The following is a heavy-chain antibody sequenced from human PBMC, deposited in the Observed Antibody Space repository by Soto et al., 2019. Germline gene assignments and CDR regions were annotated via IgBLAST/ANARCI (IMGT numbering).Heavy chain of an antibody. V-gene: IGHV3-33*01. Sequence: QVQLVESGGGVVQPGRSLRLSCAASGFTFSSYGMHWVRQAPGKGLEWVAVIWYDGSNKYYADSVKGRFTISRDNSKNTLYLQMNSLRAEDTAVYYCARDINYYGSGSYYIGTTAVDYWGQGTLVTVSS. CDR2: IWYDGSNK. CDR1: GFTFSSYG. J-gene: IGHJ4*02. CDR3: ARDINYYGSGSYYIGTTAVDY. D-gene: IGHD3-10*01.